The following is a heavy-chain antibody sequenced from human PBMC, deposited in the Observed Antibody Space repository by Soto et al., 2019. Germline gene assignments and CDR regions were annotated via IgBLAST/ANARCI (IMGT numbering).Heavy chain of an antibody. CDR3: AKGPIAVADPTPQVLNNWYFDL. J-gene: IGHJ2*01. Sequence: QVQLVESGGGVVQPGRSLRLFCAASGFAFSSYGMHWVRQAPGKGLEWVAVISYDGSNKYYADSVKGRFTISRDNSKNTLYLQMNSLRAEETAVYYCAKGPIAVADPTPQVLNNWYFDLWGRGTLVTVSS. CDR1: GFAFSSYG. D-gene: IGHD6-19*01. V-gene: IGHV3-30*18. CDR2: ISYDGSNK.